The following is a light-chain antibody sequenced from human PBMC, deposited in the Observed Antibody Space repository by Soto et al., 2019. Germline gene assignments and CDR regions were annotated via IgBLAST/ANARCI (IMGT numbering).Light chain of an antibody. CDR3: QQRSNWPPKWT. V-gene: IGKV3-11*01. CDR2: DAS. CDR1: QSVRSY. J-gene: IGKJ1*01. Sequence: EIVLTQSPATLSLSPGERATLSCRASQSVRSYLAWYQQKPGQAPRLVIFDASNRATGIPARFSGSGSGTDFTLIISDLEPEDFAVYYCQQRSNWPPKWTFGQGTKVDIK.